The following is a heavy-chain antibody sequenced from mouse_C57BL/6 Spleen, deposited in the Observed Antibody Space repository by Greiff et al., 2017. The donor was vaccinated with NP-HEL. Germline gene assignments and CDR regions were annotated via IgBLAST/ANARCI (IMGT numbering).Heavy chain of an antibody. V-gene: IGHV5-12*01. CDR3: ARPNCDEGWFAY. D-gene: IGHD4-1*02. CDR2: ISNGGGST. Sequence: EVNLVESGGGLVQPGGSLKLSCAASGFTFSDYYMYWVRQTPEKRLEWVAYISNGGGSTYYLDTVKGRFTISRDNAKNTLYLQMSRLKSEDTAMYYCARPNCDEGWFAYWGQGTLVTVSA. J-gene: IGHJ3*01. CDR1: GFTFSDYY.